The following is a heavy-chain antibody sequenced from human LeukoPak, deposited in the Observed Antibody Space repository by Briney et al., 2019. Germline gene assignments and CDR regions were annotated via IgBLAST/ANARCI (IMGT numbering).Heavy chain of an antibody. CDR2: ITASSSST. D-gene: IGHD3-10*01. CDR1: GFTFDDHG. CDR3: AKLFESGTYNNFFHY. V-gene: IGHV3-23*01. Sequence: PGGSLRLSCEASGFTFDDHGMGWVRQGPGKGLEWVSAITASSSSTHDADSVQGRFTISRDNFKNTLYLQMNSLRPEDTAIYYCAKLFESGTYNNFFHYWGQGTLVTVSS. J-gene: IGHJ4*02.